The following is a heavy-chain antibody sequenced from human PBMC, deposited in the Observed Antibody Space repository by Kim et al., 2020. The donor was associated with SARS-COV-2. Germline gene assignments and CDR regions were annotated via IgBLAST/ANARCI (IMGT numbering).Heavy chain of an antibody. CDR1: GDSVSSNSAA. Sequence: SQTLSLTCAISGDSVSSNSAAWNWIRQSPSRGLEWLGRTYYRSKWYNDYAVSVKSRITINPDTSKNQFSLQLNSVTPEDTAVYYCARDYYDSSGYYSSFYNWFDPWGQGTLVTVSS. CDR3: ARDYYDSSGYYSSFYNWFDP. J-gene: IGHJ5*02. D-gene: IGHD3-22*01. CDR2: TYYRSKWYN. V-gene: IGHV6-1*01.